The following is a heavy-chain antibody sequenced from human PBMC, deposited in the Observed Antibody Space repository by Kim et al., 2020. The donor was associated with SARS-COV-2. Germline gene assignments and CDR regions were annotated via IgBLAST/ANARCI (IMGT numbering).Heavy chain of an antibody. CDR1: GFTFSSYG. J-gene: IGHJ6*02. V-gene: IGHV3-33*01. CDR2: IWYDGSNK. Sequence: GGSLRLSCAASGFTFSSYGMHWVRQAPGKGLEWVAVIWYDGSNKYYADSVKGRFTISRDNSKNTLYLQMNSLRAEDTAVYYCARDRRELGIRVNYYYYYGMDVWGQGTTVTVSS. CDR3: ARDRRELGIRVNYYYYYGMDV. D-gene: IGHD7-27*01.